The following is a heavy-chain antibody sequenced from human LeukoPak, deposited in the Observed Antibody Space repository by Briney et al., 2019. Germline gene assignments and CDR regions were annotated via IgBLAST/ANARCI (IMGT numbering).Heavy chain of an antibody. Sequence: ASVKVSCKASGGTFSSYAISWVRQAPGQGLEWMGGIIPIFGTANYAQKFQGRVTITADESTSTAYMELSSLRSEDTAVYYCAKSGGPTSILFGYCGQGTLVTVSS. V-gene: IGHV1-69*01. CDR2: IIPIFGTA. D-gene: IGHD2-21*01. J-gene: IGHJ4*02. CDR1: GGTFSSYA. CDR3: AKSGGPTSILFGY.